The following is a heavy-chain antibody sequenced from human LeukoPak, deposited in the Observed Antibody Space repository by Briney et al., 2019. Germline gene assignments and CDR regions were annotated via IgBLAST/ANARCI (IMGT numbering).Heavy chain of an antibody. CDR2: INPNSGGT. V-gene: IGHV1-2*02. Sequence: ASVKVSCKSSGYTFTGYYMQWVRQAPGQGLGWVGWINPNSGGTNYAQKFQGRVTMTRDTSISTAYMELSRLRSDDTAVYYCARGGGPLGYCSGGSCYLDAFDIWGQGTMVTVSS. CDR3: ARGGGPLGYCSGGSCYLDAFDI. D-gene: IGHD2-15*01. CDR1: GYTFTGYY. J-gene: IGHJ3*02.